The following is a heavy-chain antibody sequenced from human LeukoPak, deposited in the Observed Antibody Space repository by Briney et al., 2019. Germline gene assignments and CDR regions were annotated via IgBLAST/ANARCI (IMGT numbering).Heavy chain of an antibody. J-gene: IGHJ6*03. V-gene: IGHV4-31*03. CDR2: IYYSGST. CDR1: GGSISSGGYY. Sequence: SETLSLTCTVSGGSISSGGYYWSWIRQHPGKGLEWIGYIYYSGSTYYNPSLKSRVTISVDTSKNQFSLKLSSVTAADTAVYYCAREHWYSSSWSLNYYYYMDVWGKGTTVTVSS. CDR3: AREHWYSSSWSLNYYYYMDV. D-gene: IGHD6-13*01.